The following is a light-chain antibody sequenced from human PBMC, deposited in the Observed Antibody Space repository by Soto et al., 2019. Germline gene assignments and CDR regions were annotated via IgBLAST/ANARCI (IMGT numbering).Light chain of an antibody. CDR1: SSDVGSYDR. V-gene: IGLV2-18*02. CDR2: DVS. J-gene: IGLJ2*01. CDR3: SSYTSTNTLMV. Sequence: QSALTQPPSVSGSPGQSVTIPCTGTSSDVGSYDRVSWYQQPPGTAPKLIIYDVSNRPSGVPDRFSGSKSGHTASLTISGLQAEDEADYYCSSYTSTNTLMVFGGGTKLTVL.